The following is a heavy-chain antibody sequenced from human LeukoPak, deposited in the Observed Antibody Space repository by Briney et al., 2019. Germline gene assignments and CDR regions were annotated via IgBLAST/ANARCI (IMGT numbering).Heavy chain of an antibody. Sequence: GGSLRLSRAASGFTFSSYWMSWVRQAPGKGLEWVANIKQDGSEKYYVDSVKGRFTISRDNAKNSLCLQMNSLRAEDTAVYYCARDLATTVVTPGAFDIWGQGTMVTVSS. V-gene: IGHV3-7*01. CDR3: ARDLATTVVTPGAFDI. CDR2: IKQDGSEK. D-gene: IGHD4-23*01. J-gene: IGHJ3*02. CDR1: GFTFSSYW.